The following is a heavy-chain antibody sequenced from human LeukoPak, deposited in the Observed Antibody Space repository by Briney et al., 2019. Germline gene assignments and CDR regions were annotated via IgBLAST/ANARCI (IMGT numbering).Heavy chain of an antibody. Sequence: ASMKVSCKASGHTFTAYYIHWVRQAPGQGLEWMGWNNPNSGGTNYAQKFQGRVTMTRDTSINTGYMELSRLTSDDTAVYYCARGIHNSGYYETWGQGTLVTVSS. D-gene: IGHD3-22*01. V-gene: IGHV1-2*02. CDR3: ARGIHNSGYYET. CDR1: GHTFTAYY. CDR2: NNPNSGGT. J-gene: IGHJ4*02.